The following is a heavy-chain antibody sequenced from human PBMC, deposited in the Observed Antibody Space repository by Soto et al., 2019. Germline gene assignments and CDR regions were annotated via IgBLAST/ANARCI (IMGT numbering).Heavy chain of an antibody. CDR3: ARAHYGDYGYGMDV. V-gene: IGHV4-30-2*01. CDR1: GGSISSGGYS. Sequence: QLQLQESGSGLVKPSQTLSLTCAVSGGSISSGGYSCSWIRQPPGKGLEWIGYIYHSGSTYYNPSLKSRVPISVARSKNQFSLKRSSVPAANTAVYYCARAHYGDYGYGMDVWGQGTTVTVSS. D-gene: IGHD4-17*01. CDR2: IYHSGST. J-gene: IGHJ6*02.